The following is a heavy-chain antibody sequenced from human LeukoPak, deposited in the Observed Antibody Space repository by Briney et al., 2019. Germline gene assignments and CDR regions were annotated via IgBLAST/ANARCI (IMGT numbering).Heavy chain of an antibody. V-gene: IGHV3-21*01. CDR3: ARVGSSGWYGYYFDY. J-gene: IGHJ4*02. D-gene: IGHD6-19*01. CDR1: GFTFSSYS. CDR2: ISSSSSYI. Sequence: PGGSLRLSCAASGFTFSSYSMNWVRQAPGKGLEWVSSISSSSSYIYYADSVKGRFTISRDNAKNSLYLQMNSLRAEDTAVYYCARVGSSGWYGYYFDYCGQGTLVTVSS.